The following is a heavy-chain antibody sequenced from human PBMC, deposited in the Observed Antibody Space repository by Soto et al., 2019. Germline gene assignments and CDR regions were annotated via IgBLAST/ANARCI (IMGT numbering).Heavy chain of an antibody. CDR1: GDTFSFYT. V-gene: IGHV1-69*02. CDR2: INPIVSMS. D-gene: IGHD3-10*01. Sequence: QVQLVQSGTEVKKPGSSVKVSCKASGDTFSFYTINWVRQAPGLGLEWVGRINPIVSMSNYAQKFQGRVTMAADTSTSTAYMALRSLRSDDTAMYFCAASYGSGYRAFDYWGQGALVTVS. J-gene: IGHJ4*02. CDR3: AASYGSGYRAFDY.